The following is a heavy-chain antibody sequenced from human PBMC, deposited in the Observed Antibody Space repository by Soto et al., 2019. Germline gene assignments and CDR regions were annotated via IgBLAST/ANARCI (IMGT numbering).Heavy chain of an antibody. CDR1: GGSISSSNW. CDR3: ARDMGAAAGREYYFDY. D-gene: IGHD6-13*01. Sequence: QVQLQESGPGLVKPSGTLSLTCAVSGGSISSSNWWTWVRQPPGRGLEWIGEIYHSGSTNYNPSRKSRVTISVDKSKNQFSLKLSSVTAADTAVYYCARDMGAAAGREYYFDYWGQGTLVTVSS. CDR2: IYHSGST. V-gene: IGHV4-4*02. J-gene: IGHJ4*02.